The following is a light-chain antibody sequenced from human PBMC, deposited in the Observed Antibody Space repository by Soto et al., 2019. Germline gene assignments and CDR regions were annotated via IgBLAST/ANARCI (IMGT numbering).Light chain of an antibody. CDR3: MQGTHWPPIT. Sequence: DVVVTQSPLSLPVTLGQAASISCRYSQSLVYRDGNTYLSWFHQRTGQSPRRLIYKVSNRDSGVPDRFSGSGSGTDFTLKISRVEAEDVGVYYCMQGTHWPPITFGQGTRLEIK. V-gene: IGKV2-30*01. CDR1: QSLVYRDGNTY. J-gene: IGKJ5*01. CDR2: KVS.